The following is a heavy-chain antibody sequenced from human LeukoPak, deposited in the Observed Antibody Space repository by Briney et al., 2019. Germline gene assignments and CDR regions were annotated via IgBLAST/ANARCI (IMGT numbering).Heavy chain of an antibody. CDR1: GGSFSDYY. D-gene: IGHD5-12*01. J-gene: IGHJ3*02. CDR3: ARPTVDSRYNAFDI. V-gene: IGHV4-34*01. Sequence: PSETLSLTCAVIGGSFSDYYWGWIRKPPGKGLEWIADINHGGSTKYNPSLKRRVTISVHTSKSQFSLKLSAVTGPGTAVYDSARPTVDSRYNAFDIWGEGRMVTV. CDR2: INHGGST.